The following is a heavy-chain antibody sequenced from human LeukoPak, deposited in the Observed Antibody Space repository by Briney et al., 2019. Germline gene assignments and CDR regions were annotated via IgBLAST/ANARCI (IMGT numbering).Heavy chain of an antibody. V-gene: IGHV3-21*04. CDR1: GFTFNSYN. CDR3: AKAANYDILTGYYLDY. D-gene: IGHD3-9*01. J-gene: IGHJ4*02. CDR2: ISSSNTYI. Sequence: GGSLRLSCAASGFTFNSYNMNWVRQAPGKGLEWVSSISSSNTYIYYADSVKGRFTISRDNAKNSLYLQMNSLRAEDTAIYYCAKAANYDILTGYYLDYWGQGTLVTVSS.